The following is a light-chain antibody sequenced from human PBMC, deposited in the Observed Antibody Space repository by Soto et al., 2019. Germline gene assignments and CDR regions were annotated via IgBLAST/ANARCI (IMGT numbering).Light chain of an antibody. V-gene: IGLV4-69*01. CDR1: SGHSSYA. Sequence: QLVLTQSPSASASLGASVKLTCTLSSGHSSYAIAWHQKQPGKGPRYLMDLNNDGSHTKGDGIPDRFSGSSSGADRYLIMSSLQSEDEADYYCQTWGTGFQFFGGGTKLTVL. CDR2: LNNDGSH. J-gene: IGLJ2*01. CDR3: QTWGTGFQF.